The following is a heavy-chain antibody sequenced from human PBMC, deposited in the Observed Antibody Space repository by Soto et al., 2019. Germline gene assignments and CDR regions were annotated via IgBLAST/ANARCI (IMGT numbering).Heavy chain of an antibody. CDR2: ISGSGAST. Sequence: KGLEWVSGISGSGASTYYADSVKGRFTISRDNSKNTLYLQMNSLRVEDTAVYYCANFFRRTKSYYLNGFDPSGQ. V-gene: IGHV3-23*01. J-gene: IGHJ5*02. D-gene: IGHD3-10*01. CDR3: ANFFRRTKSYYLNGFDP.